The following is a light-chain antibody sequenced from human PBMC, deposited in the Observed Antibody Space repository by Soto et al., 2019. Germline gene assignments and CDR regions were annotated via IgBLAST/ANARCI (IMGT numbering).Light chain of an antibody. Sequence: DIQMTQSPSSLSASIGDRVTITCRASQSITTYLNWYQQKPGKAPNLLIHAAFSLQSGVPSRFSGSGSGTDFTLTISSLQPEDFATYYCQQSYSTPHTVGQGTKLEI. CDR1: QSITTY. CDR2: AAF. CDR3: QQSYSTPHT. V-gene: IGKV1-39*01. J-gene: IGKJ2*01.